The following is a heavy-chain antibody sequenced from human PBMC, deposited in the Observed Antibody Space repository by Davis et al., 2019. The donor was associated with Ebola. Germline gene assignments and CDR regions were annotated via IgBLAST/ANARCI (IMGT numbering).Heavy chain of an antibody. CDR1: GGSFSGYY. D-gene: IGHD3-3*01. J-gene: IGHJ6*03. Sequence: PSETLSLTCAVYGGSFSGYYWSWIRQPPGKGLEWIGEINHSGSTNYNPSLKSRVTISVDTSKNQFSLKLSSVTAADTAVYYCSAVRECGHEGWYDFWSGPSYYYYYMDVWGKGTTVTVSS. CDR3: SAVRECGHEGWYDFWSGPSYYYYYMDV. V-gene: IGHV4-34*01. CDR2: INHSGST.